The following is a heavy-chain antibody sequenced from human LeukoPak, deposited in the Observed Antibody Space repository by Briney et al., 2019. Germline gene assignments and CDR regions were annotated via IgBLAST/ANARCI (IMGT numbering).Heavy chain of an antibody. CDR1: GGSISSYY. V-gene: IGHV4-59*01. D-gene: IGHD5-24*01. CDR3: AGRLWRRDGYNLSAFDI. CDR2: IYYSGST. J-gene: IGHJ3*02. Sequence: KPSETPSLTCTVSGGSISSYYWNWIRQPPGKGLEWIGYIYYSGSTNYNPSLKSRVTISVDTSKNQFSLKLSSVTAADTAVYYCAGRLWRRDGYNLSAFDIWGQGTMVTVSS.